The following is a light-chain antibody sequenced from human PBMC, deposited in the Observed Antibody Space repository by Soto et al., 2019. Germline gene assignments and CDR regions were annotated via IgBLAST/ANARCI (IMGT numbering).Light chain of an antibody. CDR2: AAS. J-gene: IGKJ1*01. CDR3: QQYNRFSGKT. Sequence: DIQMTQSPSTLSASVGDRVTITCRASQSISTWLAWYQQKPGKAPKLLIYAASSLVSGVPLRFSGSGSGTELTLTINYLQPDDFATYYCQQYNRFSGKTFGQGTKVEIK. V-gene: IGKV1-5*03. CDR1: QSISTW.